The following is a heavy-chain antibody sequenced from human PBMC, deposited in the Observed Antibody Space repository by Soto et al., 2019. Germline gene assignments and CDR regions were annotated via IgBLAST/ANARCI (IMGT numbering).Heavy chain of an antibody. CDR1: GFTFSSYS. Sequence: PGGSLRLSCAASGFTFSSYSMNWVRQAPGKWLEWVSYISSSSSTIYYADSVKGRFTISRDNAKNSLYLQMNSLRDEDTAVYYCARDSHYYDSSGYYPLFDYWGQGXLVTVYS. V-gene: IGHV3-48*02. J-gene: IGHJ4*02. CDR3: ARDSHYYDSSGYYPLFDY. D-gene: IGHD3-22*01. CDR2: ISSSSSTI.